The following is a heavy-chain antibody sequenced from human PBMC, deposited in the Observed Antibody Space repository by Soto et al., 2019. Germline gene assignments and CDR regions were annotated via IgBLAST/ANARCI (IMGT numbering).Heavy chain of an antibody. V-gene: IGHV5-10-1*01. CDR3: TRQSETYYDSSGYYCDY. J-gene: IGHJ4*02. D-gene: IGHD3-22*01. Sequence: PGESLKISCKGSGYSFTNSWINWVRQMPGKGLEWVGRIDPRDSYANYSPSFQGHVTISADKSISTAYLQWSSLKASDTAMYYCTRQSETYYDSSGYYCDYWGQGTLVTVSS. CDR2: IDPRDSYA. CDR1: GYSFTNSW.